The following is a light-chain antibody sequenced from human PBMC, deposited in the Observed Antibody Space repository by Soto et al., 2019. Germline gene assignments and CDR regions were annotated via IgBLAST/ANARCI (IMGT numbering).Light chain of an antibody. CDR1: QSISSY. Sequence: DIQRTTSPSSLSASVVDRVTITCRASQSISSYLNWYQQKPGKAPKLLIYAASSLQSGVPSRFSGSGSGTDFTLTISSLQPEDFATYYCQQSYSTPWTCGQGSKVDIK. J-gene: IGKJ1*01. CDR2: AAS. CDR3: QQSYSTPWT. V-gene: IGKV1-39*01.